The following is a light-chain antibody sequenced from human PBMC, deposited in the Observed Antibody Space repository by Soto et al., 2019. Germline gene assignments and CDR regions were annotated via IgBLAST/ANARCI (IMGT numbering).Light chain of an antibody. Sequence: QSALTQPASVSGSPGQSITISCTGASSDVGTYNLVSWYQQHPGRAPKFMIYEVSKRPSGVSNRFSGSKSGSTASLTISGLQAEDEADYYCCSYAGSSTLVFGGGTKLTVL. CDR1: SSDVGTYNL. CDR3: CSYAGSSTLV. J-gene: IGLJ2*01. V-gene: IGLV2-23*02. CDR2: EVS.